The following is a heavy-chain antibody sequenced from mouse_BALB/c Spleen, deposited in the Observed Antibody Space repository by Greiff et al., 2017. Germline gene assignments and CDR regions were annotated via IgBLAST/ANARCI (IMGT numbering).Heavy chain of an antibody. J-gene: IGHJ3*01. Sequence: ESGPGLVKPSQSLSLTCSVTGYSITSGYYWNWIRQFPGNKLEWMGYISYDGSNNYNPSLKNRISITRDTSKNQFFLKLNSVTTEDTATYYCARESNYDGGFAYWGQGTLVTVSA. CDR3: ARESNYDGGFAY. CDR2: ISYDGSN. CDR1: GYSITSGYY. V-gene: IGHV3-6*02. D-gene: IGHD2-4*01.